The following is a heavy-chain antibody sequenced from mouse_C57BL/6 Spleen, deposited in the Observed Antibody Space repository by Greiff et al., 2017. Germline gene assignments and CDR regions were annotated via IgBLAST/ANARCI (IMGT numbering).Heavy chain of an antibody. CDR2: IDPSDSET. Sequence: QVQLQQPGAELVRPGSSVKLSCKASGYTFTSYWMHWVKQRPIQGLEWIGNIDPSDSETHYNQKFKDKATLTVDKSSSTAYMQLSSLTSEDSAVYYGAREEGNYDYVDYWGQGTTLTVSS. J-gene: IGHJ2*01. CDR1: GYTFTSYW. V-gene: IGHV1-52*01. D-gene: IGHD2-4*01. CDR3: AREEGNYDYVDY.